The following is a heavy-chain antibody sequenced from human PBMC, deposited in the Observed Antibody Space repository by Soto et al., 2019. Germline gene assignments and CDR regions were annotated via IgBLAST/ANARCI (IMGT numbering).Heavy chain of an antibody. CDR1: GGTFSSYA. CDR2: IIPIFGTA. CDR3: ARTYYYDSSGYPRWYFDY. J-gene: IGHJ4*02. V-gene: IGHV1-69*13. Sequence: SVKVSCKASGGTFSSYAISWVRQAPGQGLEWMGGIIPIFGTANYAQKFQGRVTITADESTSTAYMELSSLRSEDTAVYYCARTYYYDSSGYPRWYFDYWGQGTLVTVSS. D-gene: IGHD3-22*01.